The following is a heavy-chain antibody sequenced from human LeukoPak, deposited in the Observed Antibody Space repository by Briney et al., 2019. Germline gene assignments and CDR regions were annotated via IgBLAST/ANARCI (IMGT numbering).Heavy chain of an antibody. V-gene: IGHV4-34*01. CDR3: ARAEQQLARAPYYYYMDV. Sequence: SGTLSLTCAVYGGSFSGYFWCCIRHPPGKGLEWIGEINHSGSTNYNPSLKSRVTISVDTSKNQFSLKLSSVTAADTAVYYCARAEQQLARAPYYYYMDVWGKGTTVTVSS. D-gene: IGHD6-13*01. CDR2: INHSGST. J-gene: IGHJ6*03. CDR1: GGSFSGYF.